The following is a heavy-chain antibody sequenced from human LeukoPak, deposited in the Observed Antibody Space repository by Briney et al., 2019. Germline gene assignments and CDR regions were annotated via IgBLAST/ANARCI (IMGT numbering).Heavy chain of an antibody. J-gene: IGHJ4*02. CDR1: GFSVSSKY. V-gene: IGHV3-23*01. CDR2: MSGSGGNT. Sequence: GGSLRLSCAASGFSVSSKYMSWVRQAPGKGLEWVSDMSGSGGNTYYADSVKGRFTISRDNSKNTLYLQMNSLRAEDTAVYYCAKHLRFYDYGDYPLDYWGQGTLVTVSS. CDR3: AKHLRFYDYGDYPLDY. D-gene: IGHD4-17*01.